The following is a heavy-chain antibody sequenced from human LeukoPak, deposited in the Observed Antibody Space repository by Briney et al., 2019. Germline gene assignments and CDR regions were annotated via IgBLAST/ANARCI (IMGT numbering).Heavy chain of an antibody. CDR1: GYTFTSYG. D-gene: IGHD6-19*01. CDR3: ARDSSGWYGMDV. Sequence: ASVKVSCKASGYTFTSYGISWVRQAPGQGREWMGWISAYNGNTSYAQKLQGRVTMTTDTSTSTAYMELRSLRSDDTAVYYCARDSSGWYGMDVWGQGTTVTVSS. CDR2: ISAYNGNT. J-gene: IGHJ6*02. V-gene: IGHV1-18*01.